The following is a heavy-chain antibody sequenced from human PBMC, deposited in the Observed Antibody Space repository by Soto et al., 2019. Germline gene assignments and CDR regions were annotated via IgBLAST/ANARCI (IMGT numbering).Heavy chain of an antibody. CDR2: ISAYNGNT. Sequence: QVQLVQSGAEVKKPGASGKVSCKASGYPFSGYAMVWVRQAPGQGLEWMGWISAYNGNTDYAQKFQGRVTMTTDTSTSTAYMELRSLTSDDTAVYYCARPFGDYGDYAWSLRYWGQGTLVTVSS. D-gene: IGHD4-17*01. J-gene: IGHJ4*02. CDR3: ARPFGDYGDYAWSLRY. CDR1: GYPFSGYA. V-gene: IGHV1-18*01.